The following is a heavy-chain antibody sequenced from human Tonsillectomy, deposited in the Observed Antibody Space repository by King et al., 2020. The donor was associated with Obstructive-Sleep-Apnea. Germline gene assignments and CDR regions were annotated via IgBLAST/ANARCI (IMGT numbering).Heavy chain of an antibody. V-gene: IGHV4-59*08. Sequence: QLQESGPGLVKPSETLSLTCIVSGASISSDYWSWIRQPPGKGLEWIGYIHSSGVTDFNRSLRSRVTMSIDTSKNQFSLRLSSVTAADTAVYYCARHTDRYSGTYFEDYWGQGTLAAVSS. CDR2: IHSSGVT. CDR3: ARHTDRYSGTYFEDY. D-gene: IGHD1-26*01. CDR1: GASISSDY. J-gene: IGHJ4*02.